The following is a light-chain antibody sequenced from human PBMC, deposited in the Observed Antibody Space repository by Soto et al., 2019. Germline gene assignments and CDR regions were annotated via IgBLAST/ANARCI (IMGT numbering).Light chain of an antibody. CDR2: EVS. J-gene: IGLJ1*01. CDR1: SSDVGGYNY. CDR3: SSYAGSNNV. V-gene: IGLV2-8*01. Sequence: QSALTQPPSASGSPGQSVTISCTETSSDVGGYNYVSWYQQHPGKAPKLMIYEVSKRPSGVPDRFSGSKSGNTASLTVSGLQAEDEADYYCSSYAGSNNVFGTGTKVTVL.